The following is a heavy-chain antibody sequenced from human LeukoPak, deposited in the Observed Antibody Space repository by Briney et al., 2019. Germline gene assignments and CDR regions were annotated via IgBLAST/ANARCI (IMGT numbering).Heavy chain of an antibody. D-gene: IGHD3-22*01. Sequence: ASVKVSCKASGYTFTGYYMHWVRQAPGQGLEWMGRINPNSGGTIYAQKFQGRVTMTRDTSISTAFMELSRLRSDDTAVYYCAIRALDYDTSGYLLDYWGQGTLVTISS. CDR3: AIRALDYDTSGYLLDY. J-gene: IGHJ4*02. CDR2: INPNSGGT. CDR1: GYTFTGYY. V-gene: IGHV1-2*02.